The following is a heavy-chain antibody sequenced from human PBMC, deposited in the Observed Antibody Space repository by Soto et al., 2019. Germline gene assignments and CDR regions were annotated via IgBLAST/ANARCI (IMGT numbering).Heavy chain of an antibody. CDR2: ISAYNGNT. V-gene: IGHV1-18*01. CDR3: ARDQPLYYYDSSGYFDY. D-gene: IGHD3-22*01. Sequence: QVQLVQSGAEVKKPGASVKVCCKASGYTFTSYGISWVRQAPGQGLEWMGWISAYNGNTNYAQKVQGRVNMTTDTSTRTAYTARRGRRSDATAVSSRARDQPLYYYDSSGYFDYCGQGTLVTVSS. CDR1: GYTFTSYG. J-gene: IGHJ4*02.